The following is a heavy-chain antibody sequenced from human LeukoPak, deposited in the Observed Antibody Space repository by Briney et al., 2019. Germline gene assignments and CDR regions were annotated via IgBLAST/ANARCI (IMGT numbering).Heavy chain of an antibody. J-gene: IGHJ4*02. Sequence: SVKVSCKASGGTFSSYAISWVRQAPGQGLEWMGRIIPIFGTANYAQKFQGRVTITTDESTSTAYMELSSLRSEDTAVYYCASGFRWAYCGSETNWGQGTLVTVSS. CDR3: ASGFRWAYCGSETN. CDR1: GGTFSSYA. CDR2: IIPIFGTA. D-gene: IGHD5-12*01. V-gene: IGHV1-69*05.